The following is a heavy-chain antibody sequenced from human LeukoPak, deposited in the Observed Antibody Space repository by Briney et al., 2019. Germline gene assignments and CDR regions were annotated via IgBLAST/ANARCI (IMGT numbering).Heavy chain of an antibody. CDR3: ATGRMTTVTDLDY. CDR1: GGTFTSYA. Sequence: SVKVSCKASGGTFTSYAISWVRQAPGQGLEWMGGIIPIFGTANYAQKFQGRVTITADKSTSTAYMELSSLRSEDTAVYYCATGRMTTVTDLDYWGQGTLVTVSS. CDR2: IIPIFGTA. J-gene: IGHJ4*02. V-gene: IGHV1-69*06. D-gene: IGHD4-17*01.